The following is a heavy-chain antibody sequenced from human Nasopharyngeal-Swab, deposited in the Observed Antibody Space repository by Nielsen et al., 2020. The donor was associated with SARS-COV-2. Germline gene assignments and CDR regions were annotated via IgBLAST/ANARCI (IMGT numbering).Heavy chain of an antibody. CDR1: GFTFGDYP. Sequence: GGSLRLSCAASGFTFGDYPMTWVRQAPGKGLEWVGFIRSKAYGGTTEYAASVKGRFTISRDDSKSIAYMQLNSLKTEDTALYYCSRGTLHYYFMDVWGKGTTVTVSS. CDR3: SRGTLHYYFMDV. CDR2: IRSKAYGGTT. V-gene: IGHV3-49*04. D-gene: IGHD1-26*01. J-gene: IGHJ6*03.